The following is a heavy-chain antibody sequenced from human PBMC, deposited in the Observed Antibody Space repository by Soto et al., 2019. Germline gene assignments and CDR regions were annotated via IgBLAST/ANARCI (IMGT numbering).Heavy chain of an antibody. V-gene: IGHV1-8*01. CDR3: ASHPEGPLLGFDY. CDR1: GYTFSNYD. CDR2: MNPNTGNT. Sequence: QVQLVQSGAEVKKPGASVKVSCKSSGYTFSNYDVNWVRQAPGQGLEWMGWMNPNTGNTGYAQNFQGRITMTGDTXTSTGYMELSGLRSEDTAVYYCASHPEGPLLGFDYWGQGTLVIVSS. D-gene: IGHD3-10*01. J-gene: IGHJ4*02.